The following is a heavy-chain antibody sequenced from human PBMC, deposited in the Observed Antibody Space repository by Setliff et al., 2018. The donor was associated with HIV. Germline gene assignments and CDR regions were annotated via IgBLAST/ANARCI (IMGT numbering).Heavy chain of an antibody. CDR3: ANLWELGA. CDR2: IKQDGSEI. D-gene: IGHD3-16*01. J-gene: IGHJ5*02. Sequence: LKISCAASGFTFSNYWMDWVRQAPGKGLEWVATIKQDGSEIYYMDSVKGRFTISRDNARTSLFLEMRSLRDEDTAVYLCANLWELGAWGQGTPVTVSS. V-gene: IGHV3-7*03. CDR1: GFTFSNYW.